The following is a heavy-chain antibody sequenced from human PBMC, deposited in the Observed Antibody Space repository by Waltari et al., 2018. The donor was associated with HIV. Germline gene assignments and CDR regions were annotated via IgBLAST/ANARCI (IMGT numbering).Heavy chain of an antibody. CDR1: GFPFSNYG. CDR3: VKEHQYSHSWYSYYGMDV. CDR2: ISGSGGST. Sequence: EVQVLESGGALVQPGGSLRLSCAASGFPFSNYGMSWVRQAPGKGLEWVSTISGSGGSTYYADYVKGRFTVSRDNSKNTLYLQMNSLRAEDTAVYFCVKEHQYSHSWYSYYGMDVWGQGTTVTVSS. J-gene: IGHJ6*02. V-gene: IGHV3-23*01. D-gene: IGHD6-13*01.